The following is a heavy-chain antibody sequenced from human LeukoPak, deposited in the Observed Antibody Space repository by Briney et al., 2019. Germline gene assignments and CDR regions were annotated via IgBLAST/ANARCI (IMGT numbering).Heavy chain of an antibody. V-gene: IGHV4-59*01. J-gene: IGHJ4*02. D-gene: IGHD5-12*01. CDR1: GGSISSYY. CDR3: ARGGRRDIVAV. Sequence: SETLSLTCTVSGGSISSYYWSWIRQPPGKGLEWIGNIFYSGSTNYNPSLKSRVTTSVDTSKNQFSLKLSSVTAADTAVYYCARGGRRDIVAVWGQGTLVTVSS. CDR2: IFYSGST.